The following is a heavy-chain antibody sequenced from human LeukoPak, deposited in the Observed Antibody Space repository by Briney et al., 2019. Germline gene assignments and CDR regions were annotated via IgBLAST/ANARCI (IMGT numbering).Heavy chain of an antibody. CDR2: VYYSGST. V-gene: IGHV4-59*12. J-gene: IGHJ3*02. Sequence: KPSETLSLTCTVSGGSISSYYWSWIRQPPGKGLEWFGYVYYSGSTNYNPSLKSRVTMSVDTSKNQFSLKLSSVTAADTAVYYCARSSYSSSWYNAFDIWGQGTMVTVSS. CDR1: GGSISSYY. CDR3: ARSSYSSSWYNAFDI. D-gene: IGHD6-13*01.